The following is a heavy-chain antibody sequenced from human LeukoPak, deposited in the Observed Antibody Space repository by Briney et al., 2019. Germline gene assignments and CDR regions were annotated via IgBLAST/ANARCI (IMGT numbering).Heavy chain of an antibody. D-gene: IGHD2-15*01. V-gene: IGHV3-64D*06. CDR3: TRDSALLGVAFDL. Sequence: GGSLRLSCSASGFPFNTYAIHWVRQAPGKGLEYVAGISSNGDNTDFADSAKGRFTISRDNSKSTLFLQMNSLRAEDTAVYFCTRDSALLGVAFDLWGQGTVVTVS. J-gene: IGHJ3*01. CDR2: ISSNGDNT. CDR1: GFPFNTYA.